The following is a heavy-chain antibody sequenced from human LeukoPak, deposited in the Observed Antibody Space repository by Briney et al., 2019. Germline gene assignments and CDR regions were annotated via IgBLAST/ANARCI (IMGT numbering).Heavy chain of an antibody. D-gene: IGHD5-18*01. V-gene: IGHV6-1*01. CDR3: ARASGYSYGLTPRGYYFDY. J-gene: IGHJ4*02. CDR2: TYYRSKYYN. CDR1: GDSVSSHSAA. Sequence: SQTLSLTCAISGDSVSSHSAAWNWIRQSPSRGLEWLGRTYYRSKYYNDYAVSVKSRITINPDTSKNQFSLKLSSVTAADTAVYYCARASGYSYGLTPRGYYFDYWGQGTLVTVSS.